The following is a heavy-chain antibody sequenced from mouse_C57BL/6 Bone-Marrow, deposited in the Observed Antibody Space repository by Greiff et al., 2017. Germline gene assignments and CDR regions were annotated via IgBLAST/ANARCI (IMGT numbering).Heavy chain of an antibody. CDR1: GFTFSDYY. CDR3: ASDGNWDGDWYFDV. D-gene: IGHD4-1*01. J-gene: IGHJ1*03. V-gene: IGHV5-16*01. CDR2: INYDGSST. Sequence: DVQLVQSEGGLVQPGSSMKLSCTASGFTFSDYYMAWVRQVPEKGLEWVANINYDGSSTYYLASLKSRFIISRDNAKNILYLQMSSLKSEDTATYYCASDGNWDGDWYFDVWGTGTTLTVSS.